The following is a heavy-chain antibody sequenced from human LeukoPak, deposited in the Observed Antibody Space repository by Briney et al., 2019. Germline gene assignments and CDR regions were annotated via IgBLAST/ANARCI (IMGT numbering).Heavy chain of an antibody. CDR2: IKSKTDGGTT. CDR1: GGSFSGYY. V-gene: IGHV3-15*01. J-gene: IGHJ4*02. Sequence: ETLSLTCAVYGGSFSGYYWSWVRQAPGKGLEWVGRIKSKTDGGTTDYAAPVKGRFTISRDDSKNTLYLQMNSLKTEDTAVYYCTTALGYYDSSGYQNYFDYWGQGTLVTVSS. D-gene: IGHD3-22*01. CDR3: TTALGYYDSSGYQNYFDY.